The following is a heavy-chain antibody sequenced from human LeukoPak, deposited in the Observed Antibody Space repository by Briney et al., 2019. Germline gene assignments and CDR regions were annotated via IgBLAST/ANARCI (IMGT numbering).Heavy chain of an antibody. Sequence: ASVKVSCKASGYTFTGYYMHWVRQAPGQGLEWMGWINPNSGGTNYAQKFQGRVTMTRDTSISTAYMELSRLRSDDTAVYYCARDRVSSWYAWFDPWGQGTLVTVSS. V-gene: IGHV1-2*02. CDR1: GYTFTGYY. J-gene: IGHJ5*02. D-gene: IGHD6-13*01. CDR2: INPNSGGT. CDR3: ARDRVSSWYAWFDP.